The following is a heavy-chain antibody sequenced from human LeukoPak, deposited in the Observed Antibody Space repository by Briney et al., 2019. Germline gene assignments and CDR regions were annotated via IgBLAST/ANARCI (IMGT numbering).Heavy chain of an antibody. J-gene: IGHJ4*02. Sequence: PGGSLRLSCTTSGFTFGDYAMSWVRQAPGKGLEWVGFIRSKAYGGTTQYAASLKGRFTISRDDSKTIAYLQMNSLKTEDTAVYYCTRVRSGNDFDYWGQGTLVTVPS. D-gene: IGHD3-10*01. CDR2: IRSKAYGGTT. CDR3: TRVRSGNDFDY. CDR1: GFTFGDYA. V-gene: IGHV3-49*04.